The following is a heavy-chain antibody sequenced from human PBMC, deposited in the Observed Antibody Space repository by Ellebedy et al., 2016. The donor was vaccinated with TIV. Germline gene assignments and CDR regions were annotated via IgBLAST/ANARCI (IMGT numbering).Heavy chain of an antibody. CDR1: GYSISSGYY. D-gene: IGHD6-19*01. V-gene: IGHV4-61*01. CDR2: VHYTGST. CDR3: ARDSKKGWAFDI. J-gene: IGHJ3*02. Sequence: SETLSLTCTVSGYSISSGYYWGWIRQPPGKGLEYIGYVHYTGSTNYNPSLKSRVTISVDSFKNQFSLKLSSVTAADTAVYYCARDSKKGWAFDIWGQGTMVTVSS.